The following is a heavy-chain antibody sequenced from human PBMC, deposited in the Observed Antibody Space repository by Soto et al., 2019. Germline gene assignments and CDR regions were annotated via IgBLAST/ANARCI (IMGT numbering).Heavy chain of an antibody. D-gene: IGHD7-27*01. V-gene: IGHV3-30-3*01. CDR2: ISYDGSNK. Sequence: VQLVASGGGVVQPGRSLSLSCAASGFTFSSYAMHWVRPAPGKGLEWVAVISYDGSNKSYADSVKGRFTISRDTSKNTRELQMNSVRAEDTAVYYWATIPMTMRGTGVDYWGQGTLGTVSS. CDR1: GFTFSSYA. CDR3: ATIPMTMRGTGVDY. J-gene: IGHJ4*02.